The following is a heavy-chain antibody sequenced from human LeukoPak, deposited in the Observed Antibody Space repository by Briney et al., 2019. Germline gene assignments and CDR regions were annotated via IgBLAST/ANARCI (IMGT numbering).Heavy chain of an antibody. CDR1: GYSLSSAYY. Sequence: EALSLTCTVSGYSLSSAYYWGWVRQAPGKGLEWVGRIKSKTDGGTTEYAAPVKGRFTISRDDSKNTLYLQMNSLKTEDTAVYYCTALSWTWGQGTLVTVSS. CDR3: TALSWT. D-gene: IGHD2/OR15-2a*01. CDR2: IKSKTDGGTT. V-gene: IGHV3-15*01. J-gene: IGHJ5*02.